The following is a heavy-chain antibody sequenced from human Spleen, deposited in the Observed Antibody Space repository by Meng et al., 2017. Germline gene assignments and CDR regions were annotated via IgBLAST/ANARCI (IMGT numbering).Heavy chain of an antibody. D-gene: IGHD3-22*01. CDR2: ISSSGSTI. Sequence: GESLKISCAASGFTFSSYSMNWVRQAPGKGLEWVSYISSSGSTIYYADSVKGRFTISRDNAKNSLYLQMNSLRAEDTAVYYCAKESYYDSSGYFQGAAFDIWGQGTMVTVSS. CDR3: AKESYYDSSGYFQGAAFDI. CDR1: GFTFSSYS. V-gene: IGHV3-48*04. J-gene: IGHJ3*02.